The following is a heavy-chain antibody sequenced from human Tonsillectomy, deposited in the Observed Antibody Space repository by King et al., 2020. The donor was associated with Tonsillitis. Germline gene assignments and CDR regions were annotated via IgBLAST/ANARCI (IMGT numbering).Heavy chain of an antibody. CDR3: VRHTGGPFDY. V-gene: IGHV3-53*01. D-gene: IGHD3-16*01. CDR2: IHWGGST. Sequence: VQLVESGGGLIQPGGSLRLYCAASGFTVSDNYMSWVRQAPGKGLEWVSSIHWGGSTNYADYVKGRFTISRDNSNNTLYLQMNSLRAEDTAVYYCVRHTGGPFDYWGQGTLVTVSS. CDR1: GFTVSDNY. J-gene: IGHJ4*02.